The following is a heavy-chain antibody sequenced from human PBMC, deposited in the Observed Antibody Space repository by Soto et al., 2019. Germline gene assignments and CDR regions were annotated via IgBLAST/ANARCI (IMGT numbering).Heavy chain of an antibody. D-gene: IGHD1-26*01. CDR1: GFTFSSYG. J-gene: IGHJ4*02. CDR2: ISYDGSNT. CDR3: AKEGGLSGSYYISSSYYFDY. V-gene: IGHV3-30*18. Sequence: GGSLRLSCAASGFTFSSYGMHWVRQAPGKGLEWVAIISYDGSNTYYADSVKGRFTISRDNSKNTLYLKMNSLRAEDTSVYYCAKEGGLSGSYYISSSYYFDYWGQGT.